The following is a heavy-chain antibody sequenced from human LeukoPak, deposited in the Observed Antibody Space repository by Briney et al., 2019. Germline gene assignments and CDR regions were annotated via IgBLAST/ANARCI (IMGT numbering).Heavy chain of an antibody. V-gene: IGHV1-69*13. Sequence: SVKVSCKASGGTFSSYAISWVRQAPGQGLEWMGGIIPIFGTANYAQKFQGRVTITADESTSTAYMDLSSLRSEDTAVYYCARDGLNIAVAGIGGWFDPWGQGTLVTVSS. CDR1: GGTFSSYA. CDR2: IIPIFGTA. D-gene: IGHD6-19*01. J-gene: IGHJ5*02. CDR3: ARDGLNIAVAGIGGWFDP.